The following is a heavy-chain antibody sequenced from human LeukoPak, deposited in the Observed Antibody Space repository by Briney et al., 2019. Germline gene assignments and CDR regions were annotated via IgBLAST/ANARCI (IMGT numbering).Heavy chain of an antibody. Sequence: SETLSLTCTVSGGSISSGDYYWSWIRQPPGKGLEWIGYIYYSGSTYYNPSLKSRVTMPVDTSKNQFSLKLSSVTAADTAVFYCARDRSGIAADWGQGILVTVSS. V-gene: IGHV4-30-4*01. CDR1: GGSISSGDYY. D-gene: IGHD6-25*01. CDR3: ARDRSGIAAD. CDR2: IYYSGST. J-gene: IGHJ4*02.